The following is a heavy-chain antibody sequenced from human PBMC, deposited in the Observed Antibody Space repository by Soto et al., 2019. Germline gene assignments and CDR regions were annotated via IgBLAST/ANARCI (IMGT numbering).Heavy chain of an antibody. Sequence: PSETLSLTCTVSGGSISSYYWSWIRQPPGKGLEWIGYIYYSGSTNYNPSLKSRVTISVDTSKNQFSLKLSSVTAADTAVYYCARNGGNENWFDSWGQGTLVTVSS. CDR1: GGSISSYY. V-gene: IGHV4-59*12. D-gene: IGHD1-1*01. J-gene: IGHJ5*01. CDR3: ARNGGNENWFDS. CDR2: IYYSGST.